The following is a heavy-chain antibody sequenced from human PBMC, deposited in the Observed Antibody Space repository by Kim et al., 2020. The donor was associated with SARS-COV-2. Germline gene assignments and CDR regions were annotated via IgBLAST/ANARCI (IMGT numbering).Heavy chain of an antibody. D-gene: IGHD6-6*01. CDR3: VRSIAGIDSHFDY. CDR1: GGSISSGDYS. J-gene: IGHJ4*02. CDR2: IYHSGST. V-gene: IGHV4-30-2*01. Sequence: SQTLSLTCAVSGGSISSGDYSWSWIRQPPGKGLVWIGYIYHSGSTYYNPSLKSRVTISVDNSKNQFSLKLRSVTAADMAVYYCVRSIAGIDSHFDYWGQG.